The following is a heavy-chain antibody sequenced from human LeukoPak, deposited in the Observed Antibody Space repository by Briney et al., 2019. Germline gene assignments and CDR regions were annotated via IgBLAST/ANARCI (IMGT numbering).Heavy chain of an antibody. Sequence: PSETLSLTCAVYGGSLSDYYWSWIRRPPGRGLEWIGDINHSGSTTYNPSLKSRVTISVDTSKNQFSLKLSSVTAADTAVYYCARRDLTGYDYWGQGTLVTVSS. V-gene: IGHV4-34*01. CDR3: ARRDLTGYDY. CDR1: GGSLSDYY. J-gene: IGHJ4*02. CDR2: INHSGST. D-gene: IGHD3-9*01.